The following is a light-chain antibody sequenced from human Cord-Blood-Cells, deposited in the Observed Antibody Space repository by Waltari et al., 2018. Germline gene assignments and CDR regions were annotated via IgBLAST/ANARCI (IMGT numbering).Light chain of an antibody. V-gene: IGLV2-23*03. Sequence: QSALTQPASVSGSPGQSITIPCTGTSSDVGRYNLVSWYQQHPGKAPKLLIYEGSKRPSGVSNRFSGSKSGNTASLTISGLQAEDEADYYCCSYAGSSTFGVFGGGTKLTVL. CDR2: EGS. J-gene: IGLJ3*02. CDR1: SSDVGRYNL. CDR3: CSYAGSSTFGV.